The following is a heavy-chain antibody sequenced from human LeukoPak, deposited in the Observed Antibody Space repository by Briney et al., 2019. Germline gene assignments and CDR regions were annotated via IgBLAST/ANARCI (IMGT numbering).Heavy chain of an antibody. CDR1: GGSISSGVYF. V-gene: IGHV4-30-2*01. J-gene: IGHJ5*02. CDR3: ARTYYDILTGFGWFDP. Sequence: SETLSLTSAVSGGSISSGVYFWRWIRQPPGKGLEWIGYIYHSGSTYYNPSLKSRATISVARPKNQFSLKLSSGAAADTAVYYRARTYYDILTGFGWFDPWGQGTLVTVSS. CDR2: IYHSGST. D-gene: IGHD3-9*01.